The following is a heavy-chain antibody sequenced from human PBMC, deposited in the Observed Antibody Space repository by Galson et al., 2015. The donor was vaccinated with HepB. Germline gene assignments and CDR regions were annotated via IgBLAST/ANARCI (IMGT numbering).Heavy chain of an antibody. D-gene: IGHD6-19*01. Sequence: SLRLSCAASGFTVSSIYMSWVRQAPGKGLEWVSVIYSGGSTYYADSVKGRFTISRDNSKNTLYLQMNSLRAEDTAVYYCASPSSGWYAPFDYWGQGTLVTVSS. J-gene: IGHJ4*02. CDR1: GFTVSSIY. V-gene: IGHV3-66*01. CDR2: IYSGGST. CDR3: ASPSSGWYAPFDY.